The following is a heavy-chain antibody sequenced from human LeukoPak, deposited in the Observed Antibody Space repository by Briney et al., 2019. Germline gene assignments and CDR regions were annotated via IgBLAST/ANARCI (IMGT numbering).Heavy chain of an antibody. Sequence: GGSLRLSCAASGFTFSSYGMHWVRQAPGKGPEWVAFIRYDGSNKYYADSVKGRFTISRDNSKSTLYLQMNSLRAEDTAVYYCATPIVVVVAATQSGDYWGQGTLVTVSS. D-gene: IGHD2-15*01. CDR2: IRYDGSNK. CDR1: GFTFSSYG. CDR3: ATPIVVVVAATQSGDY. J-gene: IGHJ4*02. V-gene: IGHV3-30*02.